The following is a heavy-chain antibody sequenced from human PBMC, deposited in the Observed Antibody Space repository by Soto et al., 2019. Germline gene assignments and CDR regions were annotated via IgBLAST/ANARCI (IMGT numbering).Heavy chain of an antibody. CDR3: ARDKKAGYCSSTSCQTPGWFDP. CDR1: GGSISCGGYY. Sequence: SETLSLTCTVSGGSISCGGYYWSWIRQHPGKGLVGIGYIYYSGSTYYNPSLKGRVTISVDTSKNLFSLKLSSATAADTAVYYCARDKKAGYCSSTSCQTPGWFDPWGQGTLVTVSS. J-gene: IGHJ5*02. V-gene: IGHV4-31*03. D-gene: IGHD2-2*01. CDR2: IYYSGST.